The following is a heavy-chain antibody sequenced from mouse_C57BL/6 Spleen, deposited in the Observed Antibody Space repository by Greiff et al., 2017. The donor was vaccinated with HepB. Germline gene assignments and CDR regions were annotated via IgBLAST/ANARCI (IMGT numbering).Heavy chain of an antibody. V-gene: IGHV1-55*01. CDR2: IYPGSGST. J-gene: IGHJ4*01. CDR3: ARPYYYGSSPYYAMDY. D-gene: IGHD1-1*01. Sequence: VQLQQPGAELVKPGASVKMSCKASGYTFTSYWITWVKQRPGQGLEWIGDIYPGSGSTNYNEKFKSKATLTVDTSSSTAYMQLSSLTSEDSAVYYCARPYYYGSSPYYAMDYWGQGTSVTVSS. CDR1: GYTFTSYW.